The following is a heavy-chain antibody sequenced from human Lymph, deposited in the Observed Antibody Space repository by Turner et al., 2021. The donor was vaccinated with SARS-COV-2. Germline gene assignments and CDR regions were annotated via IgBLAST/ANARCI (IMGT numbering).Heavy chain of an antibody. D-gene: IGHD3-10*01. V-gene: IGHV3-23*01. CDR3: AKGVRGVIIPEAFDI. J-gene: IGHJ3*02. CDR1: GFTFSSYA. CDR2: IGVSGGST. Sequence: EVQLLESGGGLVQPGGSLRLSCAASGFTFSSYAMSWVRQAPGKGLEWVSSIGVSGGSTSYADSVKGRFTISRDNSKNTLYLQMNSLRAEDTAVYYCAKGVRGVIIPEAFDIWGQGTMVTISS.